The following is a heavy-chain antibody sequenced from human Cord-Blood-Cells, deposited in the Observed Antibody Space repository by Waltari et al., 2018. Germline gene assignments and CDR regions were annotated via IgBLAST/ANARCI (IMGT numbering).Heavy chain of an antibody. J-gene: IGHJ3*02. CDR1: GGPLSSYA. Sequence: QVQLVQSGAEVKKPGSSVKVSCKASGGPLSSYAISWVRQAAGEGLEWMGRIIPILGIANYAQKFQGRVTITADKSTSTAYMELSSLRSEDTAVYYCARVRVRCSSTSCYDAFDIWGQGTMVTVSS. CDR2: IIPILGIA. CDR3: ARVRVRCSSTSCYDAFDI. D-gene: IGHD2-2*01. V-gene: IGHV1-69*09.